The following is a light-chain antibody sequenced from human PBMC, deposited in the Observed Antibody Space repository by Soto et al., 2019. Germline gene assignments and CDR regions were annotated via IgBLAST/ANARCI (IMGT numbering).Light chain of an antibody. V-gene: IGKV3D-20*02. Sequence: EMVMTQSPAILSVSPGESATLSCRASQSVSSSYLAWYQQKPGQAPSLLIYGASRRATGIPDRFSGSGSGTDFTLTISSLEPEDFAVYYCQQRSNWPSITFGQGTRLEIK. J-gene: IGKJ5*01. CDR1: QSVSSSY. CDR2: GAS. CDR3: QQRSNWPSIT.